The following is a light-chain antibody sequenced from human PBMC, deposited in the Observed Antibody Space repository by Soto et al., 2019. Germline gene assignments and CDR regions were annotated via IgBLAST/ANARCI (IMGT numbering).Light chain of an antibody. J-gene: IGLJ3*02. CDR3: QAYDYSLTASV. V-gene: IGLV2-14*02. CDR1: SSDVGSHNF. Sequence: QSALTQPASVSGSPGQSITISCTGTSSDVGSHNFVSWYQQRPGKAPKLVIFGNRNRPSGVPERFSGSKSGTSASLAITGLQAEDEADYYCQAYDYSLTASVFGGGTKLTVL. CDR2: GNR.